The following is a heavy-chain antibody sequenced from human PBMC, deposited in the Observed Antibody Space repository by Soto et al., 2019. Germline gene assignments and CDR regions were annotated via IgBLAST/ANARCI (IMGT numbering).Heavy chain of an antibody. CDR1: GFTVSSNY. V-gene: IGHV3-53*01. Sequence: EVQLVESGGGLIQPGGSLRLSCVASGFTVSSNYMSWVRQAPGKGLEWVSVIYSGGSTYYADSVKGRFTISRDNSKNTLYLQMNSLRAEDTAVYYCARNYYDSGGGCDYWGQGTLVTVSS. J-gene: IGHJ4*02. CDR2: IYSGGST. CDR3: ARNYYDSGGGCDY. D-gene: IGHD3-22*01.